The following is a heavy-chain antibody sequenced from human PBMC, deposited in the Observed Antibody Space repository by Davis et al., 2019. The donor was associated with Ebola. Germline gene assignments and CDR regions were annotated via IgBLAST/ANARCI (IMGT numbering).Heavy chain of an antibody. CDR1: GFTFSIQG. V-gene: IGHV3-30*03. J-gene: IGHJ4*02. CDR3: VRDFFEFSSSSFSDS. CDR2: IFFDGSET. D-gene: IGHD6-6*01. Sequence: GGSLRLSCAASGFTFSIQGMNWVRQAPGKGPEWLTYIFFDGSETFYADSVKGRFTISRDNSKNTLYLQMGKLRSDDTAMYYCVRDFFEFSSSSFSDSWGQGTLVTVSS.